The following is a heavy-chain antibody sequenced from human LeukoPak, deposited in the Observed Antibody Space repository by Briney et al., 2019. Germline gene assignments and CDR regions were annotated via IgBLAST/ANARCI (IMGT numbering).Heavy chain of an antibody. CDR3: ASRTVNYYYYYMDV. CDR2: INHSGST. Sequence: SETLSLTCAVYGGSFSGYYWSWIRQPPGKGLEWIGEINHSGSTNYNPSLKSRVTISVDTSKNQFSLKLSSVTAADTAVYYCASRTVNYYYYYMDVWGKGTTVTASS. CDR1: GGSFSGYY. V-gene: IGHV4-34*01. J-gene: IGHJ6*03. D-gene: IGHD1-14*01.